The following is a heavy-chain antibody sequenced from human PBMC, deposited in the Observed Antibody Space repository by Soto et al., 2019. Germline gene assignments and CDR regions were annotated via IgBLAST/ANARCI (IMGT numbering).Heavy chain of an antibody. J-gene: IGHJ4*02. CDR2: IIPIFGTA. V-gene: IGHV1-69*06. CDR1: GGTFSSYA. D-gene: IGHD3-22*01. Sequence: SVKVSCKASGGTFSSYAISWVRQAPGQGLEWMGGIIPIFGTANYAQKFQGRVTITADKSTSTAYMELSSLRSEDTAVYYCARDRLGRDSSGYYQTLYYFDYWGQGTLVTVSS. CDR3: ARDRLGRDSSGYYQTLYYFDY.